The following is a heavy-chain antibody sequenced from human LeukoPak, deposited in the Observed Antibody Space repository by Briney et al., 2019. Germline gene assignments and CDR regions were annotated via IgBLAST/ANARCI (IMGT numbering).Heavy chain of an antibody. CDR1: GFSFSVHY. Sequence: KPGGSLRLSCAASGFSFSVHYMSWIRQAPGKGLEWVSYIGGSGGIIYYADSVKGRFTISRDNAKNSLYLQINSLRAEDTAVYYCASFEQHKGAYWGQGTLVTVPS. D-gene: IGHD6-13*01. J-gene: IGHJ1*01. V-gene: IGHV3-11*04. CDR2: IGGSGGII. CDR3: ASFEQHKGAY.